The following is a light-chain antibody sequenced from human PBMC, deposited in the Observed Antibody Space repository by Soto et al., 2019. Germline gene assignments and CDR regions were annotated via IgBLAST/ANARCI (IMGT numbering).Light chain of an antibody. CDR1: QSIDNY. CDR2: AAS. J-gene: IGKJ3*01. V-gene: IGKV1-39*01. CDR3: QQSYTTIFT. Sequence: DIQMTQSPPSLSASVGDRVIITCRTSQSIDNYLKWYAQTPGKAPKLXIYAASTLQSGVPSRFSASGSETDFTLTISSLQPEDFETDYCQQSYTTIFTFGPGTKVDIK.